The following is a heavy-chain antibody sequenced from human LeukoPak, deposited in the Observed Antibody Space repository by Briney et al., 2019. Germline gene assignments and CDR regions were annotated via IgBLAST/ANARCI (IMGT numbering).Heavy chain of an antibody. CDR3: ARVRVRYCSSTSCYGWFDP. J-gene: IGHJ5*02. Sequence: SETLSLTCTVSGGSISSYYWSWIRQPPGKGLEWIGYIYYSGSTNYNPSLKSRVTISVDTSKNQFSLKLSSVTAADTAVYYCARVRVRYCSSTSCYGWFDPWGQGTLVTVSS. CDR2: IYYSGST. CDR1: GGSISSYY. V-gene: IGHV4-59*01. D-gene: IGHD2-2*01.